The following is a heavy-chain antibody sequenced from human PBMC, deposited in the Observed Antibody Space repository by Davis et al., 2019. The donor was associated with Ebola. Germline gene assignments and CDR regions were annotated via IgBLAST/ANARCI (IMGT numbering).Heavy chain of an antibody. CDR3: ARGVHGYFWSGYSLRYNWFDP. Sequence: SETLSLTCTVSGGSVSSGSYYWSWIRQPPGKGLEWIGYIYYSWSTNYNPSLKSRVTISVDTSKNQFSLKLSSVTAADTAVYYCARGVHGYFWSGYSLRYNWFDPWGQGTLVTVSS. D-gene: IGHD3-3*01. J-gene: IGHJ5*02. CDR2: IYYSWST. CDR1: GGSVSSGSYY. V-gene: IGHV4-61*01.